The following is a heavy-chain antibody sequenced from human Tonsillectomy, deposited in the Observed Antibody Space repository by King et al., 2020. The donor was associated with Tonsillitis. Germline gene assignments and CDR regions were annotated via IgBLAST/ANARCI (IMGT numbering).Heavy chain of an antibody. D-gene: IGHD5-18*01. CDR1: GFTVSANY. J-gene: IGHJ4*02. CDR3: ARARMQLWSYHFDY. Sequence: VQLVESGGGLVQPGGSLRLSCAASGFTVSANYMSWVRQAPGKGLEWVSIIYSGGRTDYAVSVKGRFTISRQNSKNTVYLQMNRLRAEDTAVYYCARARMQLWSYHFDYWGQGTLVTVSS. V-gene: IGHV3-53*04. CDR2: IYSGGRT.